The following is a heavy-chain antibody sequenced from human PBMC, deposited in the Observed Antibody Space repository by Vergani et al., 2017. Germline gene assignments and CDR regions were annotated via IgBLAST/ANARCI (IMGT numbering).Heavy chain of an antibody. J-gene: IGHJ6*02. CDR2: IFSNDEK. CDR1: GFSLSNARMG. Sequence: QVTLKESGPVLVKPTETLTLTCTVSGFSLSNARMGVSWIRQPPGKALEWLAHIFSNDEKSYSTSLKSRLTISKDTSKSQVFLTMTNMDPVDTATYYCARRLLWYGESAPTYGMDVWGQGTTVTVSS. CDR3: ARRLLWYGESAPTYGMDV. V-gene: IGHV2-26*01. D-gene: IGHD3-10*01.